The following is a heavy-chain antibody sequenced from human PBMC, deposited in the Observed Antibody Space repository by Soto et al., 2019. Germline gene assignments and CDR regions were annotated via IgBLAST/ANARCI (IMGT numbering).Heavy chain of an antibody. CDR2: INQARSEK. CDR1: VLTFSSYW. J-gene: IGHJ6*01. CDR3: ARDLDQLLTGGMDV. D-gene: IGHD2-2*01. V-gene: IGHV3-7*03. Sequence: PWGALLVSCASSVLTFSSYWMSWVGQAPGRGLDFVDKINQARSEKYYVDSVNGRFTISIDNSKNTLYLQMNSLRAEDTAVYYCARDLDQLLTGGMDVWGQGTTVTVSS.